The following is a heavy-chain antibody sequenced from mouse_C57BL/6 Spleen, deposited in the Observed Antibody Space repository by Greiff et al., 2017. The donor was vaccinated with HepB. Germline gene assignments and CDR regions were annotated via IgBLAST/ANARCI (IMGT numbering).Heavy chain of an antibody. CDR1: GYAFTNYL. D-gene: IGHD2-4*01. CDR3: ARWSYYDYGGY. CDR2: INPGSGGT. Sequence: QVQLQQSGAELVRPGTSVKVSCKASGYAFTNYLIEWVKQRPGQGLEWIGVINPGSGGTNYNEKFKGKATLTADKSSSTAYMQLSSLTSEDSAVYFCARWSYYDYGGYWGQGTLVTVSA. J-gene: IGHJ3*01. V-gene: IGHV1-54*01.